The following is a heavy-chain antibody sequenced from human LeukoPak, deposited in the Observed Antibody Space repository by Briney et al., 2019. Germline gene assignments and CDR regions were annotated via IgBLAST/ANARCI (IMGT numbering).Heavy chain of an antibody. V-gene: IGHV3-9*01. CDR3: MDV. CDR1: GCTFDDYA. J-gene: IGHJ6*03. CDR2: ISWNSGSI. D-gene: IGHD6-13*01. Sequence: GGGLLLSCAASGCTFDDYAMHSVGKSPGRGLEWVSGISWNSGSIGYEDYVKGRFTISRAEDTALYYCAKDGIEAAGTIYYYYMDVWGKGTTVTVSS.